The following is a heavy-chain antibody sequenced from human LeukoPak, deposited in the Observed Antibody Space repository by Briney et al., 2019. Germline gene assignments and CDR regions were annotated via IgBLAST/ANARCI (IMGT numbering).Heavy chain of an antibody. J-gene: IGHJ4*02. CDR3: ARDEAGSGHYSDY. V-gene: IGHV3-48*02. D-gene: IGHD2-15*01. CDR1: GFTFSSYS. Sequence: GGSLRLSCAASGFTFSSYSMNWVRQAPGKGLEWVSYISGSSFTIYYADSVKGRFTISRDNAKNSLHLQMNSLRDEDTAVYYCARDEAGSGHYSDYWGQGTLVTVSS. CDR2: ISGSSFTI.